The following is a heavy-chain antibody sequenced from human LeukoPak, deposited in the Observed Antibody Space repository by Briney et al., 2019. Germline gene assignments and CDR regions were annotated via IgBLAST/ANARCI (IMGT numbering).Heavy chain of an antibody. J-gene: IGHJ4*02. Sequence: SVKVSCKASGGTFSSYAISWVRQAPGQGLEWMGRIIPILGIANYAQKFQGRVTITADKSTSTAYMELSGLRSEDTAVYYCARGGLGNNWNDPTYFDYWGQGTLVTVSS. V-gene: IGHV1-69*04. CDR1: GGTFSSYA. CDR3: ARGGLGNNWNDPTYFDY. D-gene: IGHD1-20*01. CDR2: IIPILGIA.